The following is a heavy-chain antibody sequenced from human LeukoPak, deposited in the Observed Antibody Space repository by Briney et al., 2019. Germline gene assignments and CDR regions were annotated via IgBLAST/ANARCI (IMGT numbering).Heavy chain of an antibody. CDR2: LSGGGEYT. J-gene: IGHJ4*02. CDR1: GFTLSSYA. D-gene: IGHD3-16*01. Sequence: PGGSLRLSCAASGFTLSSYAMSWVRQAPGKGLEWVSALSGGGEYTYSADSVKGRFTISRDNSKNMLYLQMNSLRAEDTAVYYCATITYFDYTWGRFVSWGQGTLVTVSS. CDR3: ATITYFDYTWGRFVS. V-gene: IGHV3-23*01.